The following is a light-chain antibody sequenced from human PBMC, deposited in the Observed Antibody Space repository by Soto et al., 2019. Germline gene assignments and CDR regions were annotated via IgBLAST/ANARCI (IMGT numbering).Light chain of an antibody. Sequence: IVLTQSPGTPSFSSGEKKTLSCRALQSVSSRYLAWYQQKPGQAPRLFISGASTRATGIPDRFSGSGSGTDFTLTISRLEPEDFAVYYCQQYGNSRWTFGQGTKVAIK. CDR1: QSVSSRY. J-gene: IGKJ1*01. CDR2: GAS. CDR3: QQYGNSRWT. V-gene: IGKV3-20*01.